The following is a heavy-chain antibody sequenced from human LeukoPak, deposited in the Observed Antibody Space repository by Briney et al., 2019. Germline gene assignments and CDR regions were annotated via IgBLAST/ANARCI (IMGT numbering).Heavy chain of an antibody. J-gene: IGHJ3*02. D-gene: IGHD6-13*01. CDR1: GFTFSGYA. CDR2: IYGSGDTT. CDR3: ARGSSSWYTVDAFDI. Sequence: GGSLRLSCAASGFTFSGYAMSWVRQAPGKGLEWVSCIYGSGDTTYYADAVKGRFTISRDNSKNTLYLQMNSLRAEDTAVYYCARGSSSWYTVDAFDIWGQGTMVTVSS. V-gene: IGHV3-23*01.